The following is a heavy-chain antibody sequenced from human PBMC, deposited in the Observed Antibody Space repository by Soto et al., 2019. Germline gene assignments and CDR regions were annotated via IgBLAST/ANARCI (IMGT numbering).Heavy chain of an antibody. CDR1: GGSISSYY. J-gene: IGHJ5*02. V-gene: IGHV4-59*01. D-gene: IGHD6-13*01. Sequence: LSLTCTVSGGSISSYYWSWIRQPPGKGLEWIGYIYYSGSTNYNPSLKSRVTISVDTSKNQFSLKLSSVTAADTAVYYCARVPVAAAGTGYFFWFDPWGQGTLVTVSS. CDR2: IYYSGST. CDR3: ARVPVAAAGTGYFFWFDP.